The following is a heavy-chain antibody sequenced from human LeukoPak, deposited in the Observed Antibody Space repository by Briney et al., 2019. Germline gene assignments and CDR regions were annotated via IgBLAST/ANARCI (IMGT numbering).Heavy chain of an antibody. Sequence: GASVKVSCKASGYTFTGYYMHWVLQAPGHGLEWMGRINPNSGGTNYAQKFQGRVTMTRDTSISTAYMELSRLRSDDTAVYYCARVRGYSYGSGAFDIWGQGTMVTVSS. V-gene: IGHV1-2*06. CDR3: ARVRGYSYGSGAFDI. CDR1: GYTFTGYY. J-gene: IGHJ3*02. CDR2: INPNSGGT. D-gene: IGHD5-18*01.